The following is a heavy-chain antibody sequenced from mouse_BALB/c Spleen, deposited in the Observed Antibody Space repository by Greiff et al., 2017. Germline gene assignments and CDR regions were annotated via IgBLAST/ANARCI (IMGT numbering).Heavy chain of an antibody. D-gene: IGHD4-1*01. Sequence: DVHLVESGGGLVKPGGSLKLSCAASGFAFSSYDMSWVRQTPEKRLEWVAYISSGGGSTYYPDTVKGRFTISRDNAKNTLYLQMSSLKSEDTAMYYCAISFLILDAMDYWGQGTSVTVSS. J-gene: IGHJ4*01. CDR2: ISSGGGST. CDR3: AISFLILDAMDY. CDR1: GFAFSSYD. V-gene: IGHV5-12-1*01.